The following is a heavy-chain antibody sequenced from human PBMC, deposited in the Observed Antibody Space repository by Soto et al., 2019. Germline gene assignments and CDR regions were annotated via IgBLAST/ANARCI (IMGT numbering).Heavy chain of an antibody. Sequence: QVQLVQSGAEVKKPGASVKVSCKASGYTFSSYDINWVRQATGQGLEWMGWLNPNSGDTVYAQKFQGRVTLTRNTSIHTDYIDLSSLTSDDTAVYYCATSGGGWYLYWGQGTLGTVSS. CDR1: GYTFSSYD. CDR2: LNPNSGDT. V-gene: IGHV1-8*01. D-gene: IGHD6-19*01. CDR3: ATSGGGWYLY. J-gene: IGHJ4*02.